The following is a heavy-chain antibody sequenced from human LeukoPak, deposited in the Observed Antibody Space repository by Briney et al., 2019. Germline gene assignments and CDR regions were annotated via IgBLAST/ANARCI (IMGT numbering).Heavy chain of an antibody. D-gene: IGHD3-9*01. CDR1: GGSFRGYY. CDR2: INHSGST. V-gene: IGHV4-34*01. CDR3: ARLRLTGYYTYYYYGMDV. Sequence: PSETLSLTCAVYGGSFRGYYWSWIRQSPGKGLEWIGEINHSGSTNYNPSLKSRVTISVDTSKNQFSLKLSSVTAADTAVYYCARLRLTGYYTYYYYGMDVWGQGTTVTVSS. J-gene: IGHJ6*02.